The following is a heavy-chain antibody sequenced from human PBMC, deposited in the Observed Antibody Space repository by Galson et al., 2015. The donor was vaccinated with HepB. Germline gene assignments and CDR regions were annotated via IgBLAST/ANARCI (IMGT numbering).Heavy chain of an antibody. D-gene: IGHD6-13*01. CDR3: AAALRGRFDY. CDR2: INGDGSVT. Sequence: SLRLSCAASGFTFSDYYMSWIRQAPGRGLVWVSRINGDGSVTTYADSVKGRVSISRDNAKNTVYLHMSELRADDTAVYYCAAALRGRFDYWGQGTLAAVSS. V-gene: IGHV3-74*01. CDR1: GFTFSDYY. J-gene: IGHJ4*02.